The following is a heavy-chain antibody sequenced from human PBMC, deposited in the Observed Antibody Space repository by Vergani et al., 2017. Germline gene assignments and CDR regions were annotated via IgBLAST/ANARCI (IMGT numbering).Heavy chain of an antibody. D-gene: IGHD2-8*01. Sequence: QVQLVQSGAEVKKPGSSVKVSCKASGGTFSSYTISWVRQAPGQGLEWMGRIIPILGIANYAQKFQGRVTITADKSTSTAYMELSSRRSEDTAVYYCAKDWTPIVLMVYAIYYGMDVWGQGTTVTVSS. CDR1: GGTFSSYT. V-gene: IGHV1-69*08. CDR2: IIPILGIA. CDR3: AKDWTPIVLMVYAIYYGMDV. J-gene: IGHJ6*02.